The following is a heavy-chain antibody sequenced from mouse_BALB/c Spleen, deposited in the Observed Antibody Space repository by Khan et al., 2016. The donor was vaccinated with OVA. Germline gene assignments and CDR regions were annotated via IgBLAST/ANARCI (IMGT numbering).Heavy chain of an antibody. J-gene: IGHJ2*01. V-gene: IGHV1-76*01. CDR2: IYPGTDNT. CDR1: GYIFTSYW. D-gene: IGHD3-2*02. Sequence: QVQLNQSGAELVRPGTSVKLSCKTSGYIFTSYWIHWVKQRSGQGLAWIARIYPGTDNTYYNEKFKDRATLTADKSSSTAYFQLSSLKSEDSAVFFCSREEALYYFDYWGQGTTLTVSS. CDR3: SREEALYYFDY.